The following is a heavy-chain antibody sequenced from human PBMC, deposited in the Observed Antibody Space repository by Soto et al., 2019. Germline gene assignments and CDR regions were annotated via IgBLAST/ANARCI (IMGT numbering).Heavy chain of an antibody. CDR1: GGSIRSYY. V-gene: IGHV4-59*01. Sequence: SETLSLTCTVSGGSIRSYYWSWIRQPPGKGLEWIGYIYYSGSTNYNPSLKSRVTISVDTSKNQFSLKLNSVTAADTAVYYCARDAPLCCGGSCYVGGFYFWGQGTLVTVSS. CDR3: ARDAPLCCGGSCYVGGFYF. CDR2: IYYSGST. J-gene: IGHJ4*02. D-gene: IGHD2-15*01.